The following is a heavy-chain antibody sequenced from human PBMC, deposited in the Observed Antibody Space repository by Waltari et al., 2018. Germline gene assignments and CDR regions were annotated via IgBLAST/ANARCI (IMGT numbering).Heavy chain of an antibody. D-gene: IGHD3-3*01. CDR1: GYTLTELS. Sequence: QVQLVQSGAEVKKPGASVKVSCKVSGYTLTELSMPWVRQAPGKGLEWMGVFDPEDRETIYAQKFQGRVTMTDDTSTDTAYMELSSLRSEDTAVYYCATDSPIFGVVIRYYYGMDVWGQGTTVTGSS. CDR3: ATDSPIFGVVIRYYYGMDV. J-gene: IGHJ6*02. CDR2: FDPEDRET. V-gene: IGHV1-24*01.